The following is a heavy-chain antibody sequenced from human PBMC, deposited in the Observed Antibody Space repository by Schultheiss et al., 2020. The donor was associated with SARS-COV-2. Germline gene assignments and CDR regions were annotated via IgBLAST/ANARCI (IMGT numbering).Heavy chain of an antibody. CDR3: AKDQDERALYYFYGLDV. CDR1: GFTFSSYG. V-gene: IGHV3-33*03. D-gene: IGHD2-15*01. Sequence: GESLKISCAASGFTFSSYGMHWVRQAPGKGLEWVAVIWYDGSNKYYADSVKGRFTISRDNAKKSLYLQMTSLRPEDTALYYCAKDQDERALYYFYGLDVWGQGTTVTVSS. J-gene: IGHJ6*02. CDR2: IWYDGSNK.